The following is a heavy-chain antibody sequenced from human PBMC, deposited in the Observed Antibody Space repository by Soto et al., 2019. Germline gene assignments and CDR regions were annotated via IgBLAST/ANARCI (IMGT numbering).Heavy chain of an antibody. CDR2: LYTGAKT. Sequence: GGSLRLSCAASGFAVSSNDVAWVRQAPGKALEWVSLLYTGAKTDYAVSVKGRFTLSRDNVKNVVFLEMSGLRLEDTAVYYCARAGWFGAYGLDVWGQGTTVTVSS. CDR3: ARAGWFGAYGLDV. D-gene: IGHD3-10*01. J-gene: IGHJ6*02. V-gene: IGHV3-53*01. CDR1: GFAVSSND.